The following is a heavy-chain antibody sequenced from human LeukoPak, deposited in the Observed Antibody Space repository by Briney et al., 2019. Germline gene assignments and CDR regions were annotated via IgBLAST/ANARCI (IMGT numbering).Heavy chain of an antibody. V-gene: IGHV3-7*01. CDR1: GFTFSNYW. CDR2: IKQDGSEK. CDR3: ARKGYSSSWYCDY. J-gene: IGHJ4*02. Sequence: GGSLRLSCAASGFTFSNYWMNWVRQAPGKGLEWVANIKQDGSEKYYVDSVKGRFTISRDNAKNSLYLQMNSLRTEDTAVYYCARKGYSSSWYCDYWGQGTLVTVSS. D-gene: IGHD6-13*01.